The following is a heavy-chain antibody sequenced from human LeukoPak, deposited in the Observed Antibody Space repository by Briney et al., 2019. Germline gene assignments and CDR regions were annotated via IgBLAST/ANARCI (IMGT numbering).Heavy chain of an antibody. D-gene: IGHD5-24*01. CDR2: IRFNGSNK. V-gene: IGHV3-30*02. Sequence: GGSLRLSCAASGFTFSSFGMHWVRQAPGKGLEWVAFIRFNGSNKYYTDSVKGRFTISRDNSKNTLSLQMNSLRREDTAAYYCARDLGMGTRVDFRGQGTLVTVSS. CDR1: GFTFSSFG. J-gene: IGHJ4*02. CDR3: ARDLGMGTRVDF.